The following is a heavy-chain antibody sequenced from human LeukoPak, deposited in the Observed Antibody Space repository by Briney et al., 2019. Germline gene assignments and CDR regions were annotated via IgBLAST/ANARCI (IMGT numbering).Heavy chain of an antibody. D-gene: IGHD2-21*01. CDR1: GFTFSSYG. CDR2: IRYDGSNK. Sequence: GGSRRLSCAASGFTFSSYGMHWVRQPPGKGLEWVAFIRYDGSNKYYADSVKGRFTISRDNSKNTLYLQMNSLRAEDTAVYYCAKEVIVVVIGESDAFDIWGQGTMVTVSS. CDR3: AKEVIVVVIGESDAFDI. V-gene: IGHV3-30*02. J-gene: IGHJ3*02.